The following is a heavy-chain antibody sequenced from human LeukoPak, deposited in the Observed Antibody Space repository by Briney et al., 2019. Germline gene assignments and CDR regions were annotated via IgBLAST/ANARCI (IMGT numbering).Heavy chain of an antibody. D-gene: IGHD2-2*01. CDR2: ISGSGGST. CDR1: GFTFSNYA. V-gene: IGHV3-23*01. CDR3: AKNSTVVVPATIRY. J-gene: IGHJ4*02. Sequence: SGGTLSLTCAASGFTFSNYAMSWVRQAPGKGLEWVSAISGSGGSTYYAHSVKGRFTISRDNSKNTLYLQMNSLTAEDTAVYYCAKNSTVVVPATIRYWSQGTLVTVSS.